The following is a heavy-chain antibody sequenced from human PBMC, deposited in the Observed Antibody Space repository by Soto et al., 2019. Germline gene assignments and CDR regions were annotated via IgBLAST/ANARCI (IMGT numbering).Heavy chain of an antibody. CDR2: INHSGST. V-gene: IGHV4-34*01. CDR1: GGSISRGGYS. J-gene: IGHJ4*02. Sequence: PSETLSLTCAVSGGSISRGGYSWSWIRQPPGKGLEWIGEINHSGSTNYNPSLKSRVTISVDTSKNQFSLKLSSVTAADTAVYYCARAEGLNRFITMVRGVIKLWGQGTLVTVSS. CDR3: ARAEGLNRFITMVRGVIKL. D-gene: IGHD3-10*01.